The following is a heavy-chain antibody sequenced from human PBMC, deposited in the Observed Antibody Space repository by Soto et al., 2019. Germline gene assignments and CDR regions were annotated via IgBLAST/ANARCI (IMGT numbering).Heavy chain of an antibody. CDR1: GYTFTSYD. J-gene: IGHJ6*02. V-gene: IGHV1-8*01. Sequence: ASVKVSCKASGYTFTSYDINWVRQATGQGLEWMGWMNPNSGNTGYAQKFQGRVTMTRNTSISTAYMELSSLRSEDTAVYYCARESPISSSWYGTYYYYGMDVWGPGTTVTVSS. CDR3: ARESPISSSWYGTYYYYGMDV. D-gene: IGHD6-13*01. CDR2: MNPNSGNT.